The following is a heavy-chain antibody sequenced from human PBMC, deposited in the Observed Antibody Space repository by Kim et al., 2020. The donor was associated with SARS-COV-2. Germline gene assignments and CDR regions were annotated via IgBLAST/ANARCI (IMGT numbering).Heavy chain of an antibody. J-gene: IGHJ5*01. CDR2: INQDGGEK. V-gene: IGHV3-7*01. CDR1: GFTFRTYW. D-gene: IGHD3-22*01. CDR3: ARESVVTGWFDS. Sequence: GGSLRLSCAASGFTFRTYWMTWVRQAPGKGLEWVANINQDGGEKYYVGSVKGRFTISRDNAENSLYLQMNSLRGEDTAMYYCARESVVTGWFDSWGQGTLVTVSS.